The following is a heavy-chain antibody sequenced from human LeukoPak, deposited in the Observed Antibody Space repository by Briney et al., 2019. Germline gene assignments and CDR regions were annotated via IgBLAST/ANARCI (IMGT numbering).Heavy chain of an antibody. CDR1: GGTFSSYA. D-gene: IGHD3-9*01. V-gene: IGHV1-69*13. CDR3: AMKYDILTGYHY. Sequence: SVKVSCKASGGTFSSYAISWVRQAPGQGLEWMGGIIPIFGTANYAQKFQGRVTITADESTSTAYMELSSLRSEDTAVYYCAMKYDILTGYHYWGQGTLVTVSS. CDR2: IIPIFGTA. J-gene: IGHJ4*02.